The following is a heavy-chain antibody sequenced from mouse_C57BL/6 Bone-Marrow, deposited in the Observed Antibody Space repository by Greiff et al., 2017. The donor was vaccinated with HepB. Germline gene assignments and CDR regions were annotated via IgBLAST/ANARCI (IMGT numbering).Heavy chain of an antibody. Sequence: VQLQQPGAELVRPGTSVKLSCKASGYTFTSYWMHWVKQRPGQGLEWIGVIDPSDSYTNYNQKFKGKATSTVDTSSSTAYMQLSSLTSEDSAVYYCARGWLLPLAYWGQGTLVTVSA. D-gene: IGHD2-3*01. J-gene: IGHJ3*01. CDR3: ARGWLLPLAY. CDR2: IDPSDSYT. V-gene: IGHV1-59*01. CDR1: GYTFTSYW.